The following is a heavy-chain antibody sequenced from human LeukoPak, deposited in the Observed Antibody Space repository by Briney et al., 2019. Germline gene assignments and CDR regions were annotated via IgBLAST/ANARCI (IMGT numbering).Heavy chain of an antibody. J-gene: IGHJ4*02. D-gene: IGHD3-10*01. Sequence: KPSETLSLTCAVYGGSFSGYYWSWIRQPPGKGLEWIGEINHSGSTNYNPSLKSRVTISVDTSKNQFSLKLSSVTAADTAVYYCARAGEGYGSGSYWSFDYWGQGTLVTVSS. V-gene: IGHV4-34*01. CDR1: GGSFSGYY. CDR2: INHSGST. CDR3: ARAGEGYGSGSYWSFDY.